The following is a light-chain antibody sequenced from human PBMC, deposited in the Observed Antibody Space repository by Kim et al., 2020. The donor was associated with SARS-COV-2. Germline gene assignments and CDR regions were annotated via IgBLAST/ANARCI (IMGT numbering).Light chain of an antibody. V-gene: IGKV3-15*01. CDR2: GAS. Sequence: EIVLTQSPATLSVSPGERATLSCRASQSVSSYLAWYQQKPGQAPRLLIYGASTRATGIPGRFSGSGSGTEVTLTISSLQSEDFAVYYCQQQSDRRRTFGGGTKVDIK. J-gene: IGKJ4*01. CDR1: QSVSSY. CDR3: QQQSDRRRT.